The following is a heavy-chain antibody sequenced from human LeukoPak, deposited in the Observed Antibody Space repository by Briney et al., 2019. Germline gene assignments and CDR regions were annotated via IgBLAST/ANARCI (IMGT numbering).Heavy chain of an antibody. J-gene: IGHJ4*02. CDR2: ISYDGSNK. Sequence: PGGSLRPSCAASGFTFSSYGMHWVRQAPGKGLEWVAVISYDGSNKYYADSVKGRFTISRDNSKNTLYLQMSSLTAKDTAVYYCAKDRSIGTYYTFDSWGRGTLVTVSS. CDR3: AKDRSIGTYYTFDS. D-gene: IGHD1-26*01. V-gene: IGHV3-30*18. CDR1: GFTFSSYG.